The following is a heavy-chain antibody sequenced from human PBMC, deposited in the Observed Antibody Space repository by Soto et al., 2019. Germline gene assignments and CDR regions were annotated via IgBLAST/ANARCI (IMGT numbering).Heavy chain of an antibody. V-gene: IGHV3-30*18. J-gene: IGHJ3*02. CDR3: GEDCVMIAFGAVDI. CDR2: ISYDGSNK. D-gene: IGHD3-16*01. CDR1: GFTFSNYA. Sequence: QVQLVESGGGVVQPGRSLRLSCAASGFTFSNYAMHWVRQAPGKGLEWVAFISYDGSNKYYADSVKGRFTISRDSSKRTLYLQMNRLRGEETAVYFWGEDCVMIAFGAVDIWGQGTMVTVSS.